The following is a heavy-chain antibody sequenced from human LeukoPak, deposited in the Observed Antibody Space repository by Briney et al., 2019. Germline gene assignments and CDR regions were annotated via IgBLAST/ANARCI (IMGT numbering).Heavy chain of an antibody. V-gene: IGHV3-49*04. Sequence: GGSLRLSCTASGFTFGDYAMSWVRQAPGKGLEWVGFIRSKAYGGTTEYAASVKGRLTISRDDSKSIAYLQMNSLKTEDTAVYYCTRTGTTVTLYYFGYWGQGTLVTVSS. CDR2: IRSKAYGGTT. CDR3: TRTGTTVTLYYFGY. D-gene: IGHD4-17*01. J-gene: IGHJ4*02. CDR1: GFTFGDYA.